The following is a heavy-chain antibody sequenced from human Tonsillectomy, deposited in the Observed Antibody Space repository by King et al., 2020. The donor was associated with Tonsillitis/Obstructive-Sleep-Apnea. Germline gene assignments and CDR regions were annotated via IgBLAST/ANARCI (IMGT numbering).Heavy chain of an antibody. D-gene: IGHD6-25*01. J-gene: IGHJ6*03. Sequence: QLVQSGAEVKKPGASVKVSCKASGYTFTSYDMHWVRQAPGQGLEWMGIINPSGGSTSYAQKFQGRVTMTRDKSTSTVYMELSSLRSEDTAVYYCARLRGSSERYMDVWGKGTTVTVSS. CDR3: ARLRGSSERYMDV. V-gene: IGHV1-46*01. CDR1: GYTFTSYD. CDR2: INPSGGST.